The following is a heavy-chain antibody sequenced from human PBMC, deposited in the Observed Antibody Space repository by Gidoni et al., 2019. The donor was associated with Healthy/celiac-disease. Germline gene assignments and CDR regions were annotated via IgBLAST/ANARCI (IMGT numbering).Heavy chain of an antibody. V-gene: IGHV4-39*01. D-gene: IGHD5-18*01. CDR3: ATPRASLWGYGYAIFDY. CDR1: GGSITSSSYY. CDR2: IYYSGST. J-gene: IGHJ4*02. Sequence: QLQLQESSPGLVKPSETRSHTGTVYGGSITSSSYYWGWIRKPPGKGLEWIGSIYYSGSTYYTPSLKSRVTISVYTSKHQFSLKLSSVTSADTAVYYCATPRASLWGYGYAIFDYWGQGTLVTVSS.